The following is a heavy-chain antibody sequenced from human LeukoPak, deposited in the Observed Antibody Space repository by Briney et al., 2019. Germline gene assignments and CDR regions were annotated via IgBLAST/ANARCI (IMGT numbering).Heavy chain of an antibody. CDR3: ARGLNGSTYYDFWSGYSGYYYGMDV. V-gene: IGHV4-34*01. CDR1: GGSFSGYY. D-gene: IGHD3-3*01. CDR2: INHSGST. Sequence: SETLSLTCAVYGGSFSGYYWSWIRQPPGKGLEWIGEINHSGSTNYNPSLKSRVTISVDTSKNQFSLKLSSVTAADTAVYYCARGLNGSTYYDFWSGYSGYYYGMDVWGQGTTVTVSS. J-gene: IGHJ6*02.